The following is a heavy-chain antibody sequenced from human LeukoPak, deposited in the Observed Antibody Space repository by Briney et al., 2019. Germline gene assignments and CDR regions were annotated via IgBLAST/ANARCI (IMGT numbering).Heavy chain of an antibody. Sequence: SETLSLTCTVSGGSISSSSYYWGWIRQPPGKGLEWIGSIYYSGSTHYNPSLKSRVTISVDTSKNQFSLKLSSVTAADTAVYYCARWDLYCSSTSCYEGFDYWGQGTLVTVSS. CDR3: ARWDLYCSSTSCYEGFDY. J-gene: IGHJ4*02. CDR2: IYYSGST. V-gene: IGHV4-39*07. CDR1: GGSISSSSYY. D-gene: IGHD2-2*01.